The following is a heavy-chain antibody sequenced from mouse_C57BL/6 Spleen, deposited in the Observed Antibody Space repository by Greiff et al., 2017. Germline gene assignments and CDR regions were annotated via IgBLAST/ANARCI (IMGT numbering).Heavy chain of an antibody. CDR3: ARVEIYGGFAY. Sequence: EVKLMESEGGLVQPGSSMKLSCTASGFTFSDYYMAWVRQVPEKGLEWVANINYDGSSTYYLDSLKSRFIISRDNAKNILYLQMSSLKSEDTATYYCARVEIYGGFAYWGQGTLVTVSA. CDR1: GFTFSDYY. V-gene: IGHV5-16*01. CDR2: INYDGSST. D-gene: IGHD1-1*01. J-gene: IGHJ3*01.